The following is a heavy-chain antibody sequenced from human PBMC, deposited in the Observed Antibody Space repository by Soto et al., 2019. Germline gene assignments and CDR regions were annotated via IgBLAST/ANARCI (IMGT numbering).Heavy chain of an antibody. CDR2: ISPSTSHI. Sequence: EVHLVESGGGLVKPGGSLRLSCAVSGFTFSSCTMNWVRQAPGKGLEWVSSISPSTSHIYYADSVKGRFTISRDNAKNSLFLQMNSLRAEDKAEYYCSGCSGGACHQNYGMDVWGQGTTVTVSS. CDR1: GFTFSSCT. CDR3: SGCSGGACHQNYGMDV. V-gene: IGHV3-21*01. D-gene: IGHD2-15*01. J-gene: IGHJ6*02.